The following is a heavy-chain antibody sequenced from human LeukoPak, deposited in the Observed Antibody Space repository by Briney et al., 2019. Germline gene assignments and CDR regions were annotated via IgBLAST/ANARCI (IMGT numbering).Heavy chain of an antibody. D-gene: IGHD1-26*01. Sequence: GGSLRLSCAASGFTVSSNYMSWVRQAPGKGLEWVSVIYSGGSTYYADSMKGRFTISRDNSKNTLYLQMNSLRAEDTAVYYCARQVSGNYYGGYWGQGTLVTVSS. J-gene: IGHJ1*01. CDR1: GFTVSSNY. CDR2: IYSGGST. CDR3: ARQVSGNYYGGY. V-gene: IGHV3-66*04.